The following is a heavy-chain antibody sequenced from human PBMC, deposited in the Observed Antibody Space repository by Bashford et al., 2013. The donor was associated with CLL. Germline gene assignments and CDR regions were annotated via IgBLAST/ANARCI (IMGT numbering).Heavy chain of an antibody. D-gene: IGHD6-6*01. V-gene: IGHV1-2*02. Sequence: ASVKVSCKASGYTFTGYYMHWVRQAPGQGLEWMGWINPNSGGTNYAQKFQGRVTMTRDTSISTAYMELSRLRSDDTAVYYCARASDYSSSATALDYWGQGTLVTVSS. J-gene: IGHJ4*02. CDR3: ARASDYSSSATALDY. CDR1: GYTFTGYY. CDR2: INPNSGGT.